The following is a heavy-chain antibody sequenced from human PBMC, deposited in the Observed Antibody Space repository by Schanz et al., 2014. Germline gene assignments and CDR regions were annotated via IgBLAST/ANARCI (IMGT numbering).Heavy chain of an antibody. CDR3: FGRDY. J-gene: IGHJ6*02. V-gene: IGHV4-59*12. CDR2: RDSIGST. Sequence: QVQLQESGPGLVKPSETLSLTCTVSGGSISSYYWSWIRQPPGKGLEWIGHRDSIGSTTYNPSLKRRVTISKDTTKTQFPLRPAAVTAAYTSGNDGFGRDYWGQGTTVTVS. CDR1: GGSISSYY.